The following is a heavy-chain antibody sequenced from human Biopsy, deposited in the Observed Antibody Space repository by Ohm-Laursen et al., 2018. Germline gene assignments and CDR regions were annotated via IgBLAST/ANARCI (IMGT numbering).Heavy chain of an antibody. D-gene: IGHD3-16*01. V-gene: IGHV3-66*01. CDR2: IHGSGRT. CDR1: EFNVARNH. Sequence: SLRLSRAASEFNVARNHMNWVRQAPGKGLEWVSMIHGSGRTDYADSVKGRFTVSRDNSKDTVYLQMNALRVDDTAMYYCAGAGGHSFWGQGALVTVSS. CDR3: AGAGGHSF. J-gene: IGHJ4*02.